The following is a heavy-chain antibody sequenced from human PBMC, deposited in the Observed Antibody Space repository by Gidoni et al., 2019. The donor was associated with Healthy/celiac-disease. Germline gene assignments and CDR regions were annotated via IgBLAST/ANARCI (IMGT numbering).Heavy chain of an antibody. CDR3: ARSLTGSEYYYDSSGYYYQVGY. J-gene: IGHJ4*02. CDR1: RGTFTSYA. Sequence: QVQLGQSGADVKKPGSSVQAACKASRGTFTSYAVSWVRQAPGQGLEWMGGIIPIFGPANYAQKFQGRVTITADESTSTAYMELSSLRSEDTAVYYCARSLTGSEYYYDSSGYYYQVGYWGQGTLVTVSS. D-gene: IGHD3-22*01. V-gene: IGHV1-69*01. CDR2: IIPIFGPA.